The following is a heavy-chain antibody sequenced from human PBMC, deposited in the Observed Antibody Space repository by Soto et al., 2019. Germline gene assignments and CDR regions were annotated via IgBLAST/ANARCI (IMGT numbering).Heavy chain of an antibody. CDR2: IYHSGST. CDR1: GGSISSGGYS. D-gene: IGHD6-19*01. Sequence: LSLTCAVSGGSISSGGYSWSWIRQPPGRGLEWIGYIYHSGSTYYNPSLKSRVTISVDRSKNQFSLKLSSVTAADTAVYYCARIIAVAGHFDYWGQGTLVTVSS. J-gene: IGHJ4*02. V-gene: IGHV4-30-2*01. CDR3: ARIIAVAGHFDY.